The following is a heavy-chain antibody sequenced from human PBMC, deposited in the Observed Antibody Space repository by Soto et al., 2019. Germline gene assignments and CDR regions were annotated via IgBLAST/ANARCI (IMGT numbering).Heavy chain of an antibody. CDR3: AKGASGYYYYGMDV. Sequence: LGGSLRLSCASSGFTFSSYGMHLVRQAPGKGLEWVSAISGSGGSTYYADSVKGRFTISRDNSKNTLYLQMNSLRAEDTAVYYCAKGASGYYYYGMDVWGQGTTVTVSS. D-gene: IGHD3-10*01. V-gene: IGHV3-23*01. J-gene: IGHJ6*02. CDR1: GFTFSSYG. CDR2: ISGSGGST.